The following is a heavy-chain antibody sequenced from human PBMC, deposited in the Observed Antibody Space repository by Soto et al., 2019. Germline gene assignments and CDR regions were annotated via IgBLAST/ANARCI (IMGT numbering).Heavy chain of an antibody. V-gene: IGHV1-3*01. D-gene: IGHD3-10*01. CDR2: INAGNGNT. Sequence: GASVKVSCKASGYTFTSYAMHWVRQAPGQRLEWMGWINAGNGNTKYSQKFQGRVTITRDTSASTAYMELSSLRSEDTAVYYCARSGIVTMVRGVLDVWGQGTTVTVSS. CDR1: GYTFTSYA. CDR3: ARSGIVTMVRGVLDV. J-gene: IGHJ6*02.